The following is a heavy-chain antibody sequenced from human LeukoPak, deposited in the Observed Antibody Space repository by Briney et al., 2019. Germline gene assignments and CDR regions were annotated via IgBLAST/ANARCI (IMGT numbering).Heavy chain of an antibody. CDR1: GFTFSSYG. D-gene: IGHD3-3*01. V-gene: IGHV3-33*03. CDR2: IWYDGSNK. CDR3: ASWRVATWD. Sequence: GRSLRLSCAASGFTFSSYGMHWVRQAPGKGLEWVAVIWYDGSNKYYADSVKGRFTISRDNAKNTLYPQMNSLRAEDTAVYYCASWRVATWDWGQGTLVTVSS. J-gene: IGHJ4*02.